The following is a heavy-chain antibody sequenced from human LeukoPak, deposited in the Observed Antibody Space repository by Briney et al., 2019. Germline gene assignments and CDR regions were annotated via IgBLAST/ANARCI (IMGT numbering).Heavy chain of an antibody. CDR3: TRRAARWQFDL. V-gene: IGHV3-9*01. J-gene: IGHJ2*01. CDR1: GFNFDDYA. D-gene: IGHD5-24*01. Sequence: GGSLRLSCAVSGFNFDDYAMHWVRQAPGRGLEWVSGINWKTGNGIYADTVKGRFTISRDNAKNSLYLQMSSLRAEDTALYYCTRRAARWQFDLWGRGTLLTVSS. CDR2: INWKTGNG.